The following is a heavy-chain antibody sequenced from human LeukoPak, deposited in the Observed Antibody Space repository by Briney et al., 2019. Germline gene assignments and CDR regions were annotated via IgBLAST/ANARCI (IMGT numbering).Heavy chain of an antibody. V-gene: IGHV3-53*01. J-gene: IGHJ4*02. D-gene: IGHD3-22*01. CDR1: GFTVSTNY. Sequence: GGSLRLSCAASGFTVSTNYMSWVRQAPGRGLKWVSVIYSGGGSTFYADSVKGRFTISRDNSKNTLYLQMNSLRAEDTAVYYCARSPPRYDTRFFDYWGQGILVAVSS. CDR2: IYSGGGST. CDR3: ARSPPRYDTRFFDY.